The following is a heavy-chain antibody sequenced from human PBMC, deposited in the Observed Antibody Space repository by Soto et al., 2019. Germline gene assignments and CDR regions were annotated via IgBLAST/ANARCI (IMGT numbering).Heavy chain of an antibody. CDR2: INPDGTTI. V-gene: IGHV3-74*01. CDR1: GFTFSNYW. D-gene: IGHD1-26*01. Sequence: EVQLVESGGGLVQPGGSLRLSCAASGFTFSNYWMHWVRQAPGKGLVWVSRINPDGTTITYADSVKGRFTISRDNAQNTLYLQMNSLSAEDTAVYYCAIVAVGAYWFDPWGQGTLVTVSS. CDR3: AIVAVGAYWFDP. J-gene: IGHJ5*02.